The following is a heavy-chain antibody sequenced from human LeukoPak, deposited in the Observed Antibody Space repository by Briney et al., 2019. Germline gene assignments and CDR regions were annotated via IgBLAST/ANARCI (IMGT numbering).Heavy chain of an antibody. V-gene: IGHV4-59*12. D-gene: IGHD3-3*01. CDR3: AREKNDFWSDYYYYMDV. Sequence: SETLSLTCTVSGGFISNYYWSWIRQPPGKGLEWIGYIYYSGSTNYNPSLKSRVTMSVDTSKNQFSLKLSSVTAADTAVYYYAREKNDFWSDYYYYMDVWGKGTTVTVSS. CDR2: IYYSGST. J-gene: IGHJ6*03. CDR1: GGFISNYY.